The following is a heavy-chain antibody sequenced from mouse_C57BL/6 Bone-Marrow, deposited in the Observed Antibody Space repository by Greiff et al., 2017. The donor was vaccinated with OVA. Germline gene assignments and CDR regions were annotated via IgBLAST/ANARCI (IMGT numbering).Heavy chain of an antibody. V-gene: IGHV2-3*01. CDR2: LWGDGST. D-gene: IGHD1-1*01. CDR3: AKPTTVVAHGYCDV. CDR1: GFSLTSYG. J-gene: IGHJ1*03. Sequence: QVQLKESGPGLVAPSQSLSITCTVSGFSLTSYGVSWVRQPPGKGLEWLGVLWGDGSTNYHSALISSLSISKDNSKSQVFLKLNSLQTDDTATYYCAKPTTVVAHGYCDVWGTGTTVTVSS.